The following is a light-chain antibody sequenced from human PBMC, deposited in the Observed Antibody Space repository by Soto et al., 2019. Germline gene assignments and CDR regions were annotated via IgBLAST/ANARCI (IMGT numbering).Light chain of an antibody. J-gene: IGKJ4*01. Sequence: EIVMTQSPATLSVSLGERATLSCRASQSVSSNLAWYQQKPGQAPRLLIYGASTRDTGIPARFSGSGSGTEFTLTISSLQSEDFAVYYCQQYSSWPPVTFGGGTKVDIK. CDR2: GAS. CDR1: QSVSSN. CDR3: QQYSSWPPVT. V-gene: IGKV3-15*01.